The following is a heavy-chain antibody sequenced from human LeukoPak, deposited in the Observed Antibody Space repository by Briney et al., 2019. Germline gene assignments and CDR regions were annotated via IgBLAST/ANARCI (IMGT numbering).Heavy chain of an antibody. CDR3: AKVLPLTFYYMDV. J-gene: IGHJ6*03. CDR1: GVTFATYG. V-gene: IGHV3-30*02. CDR2: VRDDGIDK. Sequence: GGSLRLSCVASGVTFATYGMHWVRQAPGKGLEGVAFVRDDGIDKFYGDSVKGRFTISRDNSKNTLYLQMNNLRVDDTALYFCAKVLPLTFYYMDVWGQGTTVTVS.